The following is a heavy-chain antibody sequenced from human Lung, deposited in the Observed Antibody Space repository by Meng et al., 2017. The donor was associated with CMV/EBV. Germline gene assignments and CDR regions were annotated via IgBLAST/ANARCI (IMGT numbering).Heavy chain of an antibody. V-gene: IGHV4-4*07. CDR3: ATGSGDFDH. Sequence: QVHLQESGPGLVKPSETLSLTCSVSGVSISGFYWSWIRQPAGKGLEWIGRIYINGDTNYNPSLKSRVTISKGTSKNQISLRLTSVTAADTAIYYCATGSGDFDHWGRGTLVTVSS. CDR2: IYINGDT. CDR1: GVSISGFY. J-gene: IGHJ4*02. D-gene: IGHD1-26*01.